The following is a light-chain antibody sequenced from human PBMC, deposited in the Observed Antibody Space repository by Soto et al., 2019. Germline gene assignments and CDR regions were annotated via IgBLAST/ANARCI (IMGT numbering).Light chain of an antibody. Sequence: QSVLTQPPSVSGAPGQRVTISCTGSSSNIGAGYDVHWYQQLPGTAPKLLIYGNSNRPSGVPDRFSGSKSGTSASLAITGREAEDVADYYCQSYDSSRSGSVFCGGTELTVL. J-gene: IGLJ3*02. CDR2: GNS. V-gene: IGLV1-40*01. CDR3: QSYDSSRSGSV. CDR1: SSNIGAGYD.